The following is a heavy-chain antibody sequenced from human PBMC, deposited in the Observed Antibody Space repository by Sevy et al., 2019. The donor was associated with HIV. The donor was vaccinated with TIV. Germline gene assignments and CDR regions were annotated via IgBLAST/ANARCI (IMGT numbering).Heavy chain of an antibody. J-gene: IGHJ6*02. Sequence: SETLSLTCTVSGDSVSSDGSYWNWVRQHPGKGLEWIGNIYYSGSTFYNPSLKSRVTISIDTSKNQFSLRLNSVTDADTAVYYCAGDRHQVVSPFWYGMDVWGQGTTVTVSS. CDR1: GDSVSSDGSY. CDR2: IYYSGST. V-gene: IGHV4-31*03. D-gene: IGHD2-15*01. CDR3: AGDRHQVVSPFWYGMDV.